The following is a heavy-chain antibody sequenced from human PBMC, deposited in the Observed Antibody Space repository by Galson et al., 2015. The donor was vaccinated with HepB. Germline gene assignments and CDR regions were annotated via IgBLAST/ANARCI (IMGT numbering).Heavy chain of an antibody. Sequence: SLRLSCAASGFTFSSYSMNWVRQAPGKGLEWVSYISSSSSTIYYADSVKGRFTISRDNAKNSLYLQMNSLRAEDTAVYYCARDVGYWDPEYWDLSLDYWGQGTLVTVSS. J-gene: IGHJ4*02. CDR2: ISSSSSTI. V-gene: IGHV3-48*01. CDR3: ARDVGYWDPEYWDLSLDY. CDR1: GFTFSSYS. D-gene: IGHD3-22*01.